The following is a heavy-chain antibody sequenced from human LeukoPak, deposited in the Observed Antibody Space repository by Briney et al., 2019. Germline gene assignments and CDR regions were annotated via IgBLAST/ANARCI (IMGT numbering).Heavy chain of an antibody. CDR3: ARVLGYSSSWYAH. J-gene: IGHJ5*02. V-gene: IGHV1-2*02. CDR1: GYTFTGYY. D-gene: IGHD6-13*01. CDR2: INPNSGGK. Sequence: ASVKVSCKASGYTFTGYYMHWVRQAPGKGREGMGWINPNSGGKNYAQKFQGRVTMTRDTSISTAYMELSRLRSDDTAVYYCARVLGYSSSWYAHWGQGNLVTVSS.